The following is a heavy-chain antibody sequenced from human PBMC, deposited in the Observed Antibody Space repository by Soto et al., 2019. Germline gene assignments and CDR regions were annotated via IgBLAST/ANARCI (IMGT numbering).Heavy chain of an antibody. CDR2: IYYSGST. Sequence: QVQLQESGPGLVKPSQTLSLTCTVSGGSISSGDYYWSWIRQHPGKGLEWIGYIYYSGSTYYNPSLRSRVTISVDTSKNQFSLKLSSVTAAATAVYYCARGPGSGWYDYWGQGTLVTVSS. D-gene: IGHD6-19*01. V-gene: IGHV4-31*03. CDR3: ARGPGSGWYDY. J-gene: IGHJ4*02. CDR1: GGSISSGDYY.